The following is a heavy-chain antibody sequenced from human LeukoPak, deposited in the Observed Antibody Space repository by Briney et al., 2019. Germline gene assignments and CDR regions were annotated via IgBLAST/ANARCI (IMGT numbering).Heavy chain of an antibody. J-gene: IGHJ4*02. CDR2: ISWNSGSI. D-gene: IGHD1-26*01. V-gene: IGHV3-9*01. Sequence: GGSLRLSCAASGFTFDDYAMHWVRQAPGKGLEWVSGISWNSGSIGYADSEKGRFTISRDNAKNSLYLQMNSLRAEDTALYYCAKSGSSAPPYFGYWGQGTLVTVSS. CDR3: AKSGSSAPPYFGY. CDR1: GFTFDDYA.